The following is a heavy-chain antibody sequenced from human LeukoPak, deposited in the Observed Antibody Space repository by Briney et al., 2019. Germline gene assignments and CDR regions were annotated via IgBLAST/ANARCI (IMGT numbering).Heavy chain of an antibody. CDR1: GFTLSSYS. CDR3: ARAKTGTTRGVLVY. D-gene: IGHD1-1*01. CDR2: ISSSSSYI. V-gene: IGHV3-21*01. Sequence: GGSLRLSCAASGFTLSSYSMNWVRQAPGKGLEWVSSISSSSSYIYYADSVKGRFTISRDNAKNSLYLQMNSLRAEDTAVYYCARAKTGTTRGVLVYWGQGTLVTVSS. J-gene: IGHJ4*02.